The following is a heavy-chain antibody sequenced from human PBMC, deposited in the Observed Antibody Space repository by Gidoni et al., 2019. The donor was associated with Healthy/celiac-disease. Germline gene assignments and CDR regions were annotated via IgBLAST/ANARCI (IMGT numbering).Heavy chain of an antibody. CDR2: INAGNGNT. CDR3: ARLGNSEANYYYGMDV. D-gene: IGHD1-1*01. V-gene: IGHV1-3*01. Sequence: QVQLVQSGAAVTKPGASVKASCKASGYTFTSYAMHWVRQAPGQRLEWMGWINAGNGNTKYSQKFQGRVTITRDTSASTAYMELNSLRSEDTSVYYCARLGNSEANYYYGMDVWGQGTTVTVFS. CDR1: GYTFTSYA. J-gene: IGHJ6*02.